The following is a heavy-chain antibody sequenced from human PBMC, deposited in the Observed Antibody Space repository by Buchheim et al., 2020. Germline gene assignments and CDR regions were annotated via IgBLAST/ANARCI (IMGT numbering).Heavy chain of an antibody. D-gene: IGHD6-13*01. J-gene: IGHJ6*02. Sequence: QVQLVQSGAEVKKPGASVKVSCKASGYTFTSYDINWVRQATGQGLEWMGWVNPNSGNTGYAQKFQGRVTMTRNTSISTAFMELSSLRSEDTAVYYCARASFMALGSSWTYYYGMDVWGQGTT. CDR1: GYTFTSYD. CDR3: ARASFMALGSSWTYYYGMDV. V-gene: IGHV1-8*01. CDR2: VNPNSGNT.